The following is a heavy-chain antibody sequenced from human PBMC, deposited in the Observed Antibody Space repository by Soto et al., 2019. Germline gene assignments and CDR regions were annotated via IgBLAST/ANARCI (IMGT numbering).Heavy chain of an antibody. Sequence: ASVKVSCKASGYTFTSYDMHWVRQAPGQRLEWMGWINAGNGNTKYSQKFQGRVTITRDTSASTAYMELSSLRSEDTAVYHCARPKKSRDGYRQLKVGGFDYWGQGTLVTVSS. CDR3: ARPKKSRDGYRQLKVGGFDY. V-gene: IGHV1-3*01. CDR2: INAGNGNT. D-gene: IGHD5-12*01. J-gene: IGHJ4*02. CDR1: GYTFTSYD.